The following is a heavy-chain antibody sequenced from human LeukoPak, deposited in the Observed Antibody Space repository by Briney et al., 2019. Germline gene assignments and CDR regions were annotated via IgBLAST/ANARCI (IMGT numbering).Heavy chain of an antibody. CDR2: INHSGST. V-gene: IGHV4-34*01. D-gene: IGHD2-2*01. CDR3: ARVGGYCSSTSCLSPYWYFDL. J-gene: IGHJ2*01. CDR1: GGSFSGYY. Sequence: PSETLSLTCAVYGGSFSGYYWSWIRQPPGKGLEWIGEINHSGSTNYNPSLKSRVTISVDRSKNQFSLKLSSVTAADTAVYYCARVGGYCSSTSCLSPYWYFDLWGRGTLVTVSS.